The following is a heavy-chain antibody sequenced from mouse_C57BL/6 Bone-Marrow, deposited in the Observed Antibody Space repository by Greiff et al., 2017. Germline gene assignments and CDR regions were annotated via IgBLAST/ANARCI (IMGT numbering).Heavy chain of an antibody. CDR2: IYPRDGST. Sequence: QVQLQQSDAELVKPGASVKISCKVSGYTFTDHTIHWMKQRPEQGLDWIGYIYPRDGSTKYNEKFKGKATLTADKSSSTAYMQLNSLISEDSAVYFCAIWDYYGSSFDYWGQGTTLTVSS. V-gene: IGHV1-78*01. D-gene: IGHD1-1*01. CDR3: AIWDYYGSSFDY. CDR1: GYTFTDHT. J-gene: IGHJ2*01.